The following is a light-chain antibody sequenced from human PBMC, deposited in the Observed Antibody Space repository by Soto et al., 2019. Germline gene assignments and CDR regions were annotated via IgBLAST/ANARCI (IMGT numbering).Light chain of an antibody. CDR3: KQYNNWPPWT. J-gene: IGKJ1*01. CDR2: GAS. V-gene: IGKV3-15*01. Sequence: EIVMTQSPATLSVSPGERATLSCRASQSVSSNLAWYQQKPGQAPRLLIYGASTRATGIPARFSGSGSGTQFTITISSLQSEDFAVYYCKQYNNWPPWTFGKGTKVEIK. CDR1: QSVSSN.